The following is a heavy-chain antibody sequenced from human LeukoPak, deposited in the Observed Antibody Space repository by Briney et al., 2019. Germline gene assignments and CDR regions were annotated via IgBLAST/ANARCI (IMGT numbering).Heavy chain of an antibody. V-gene: IGHV3-23*01. Sequence: PGGSLRLSCAASGFTFSSYAMSWVRQAPGKGLEWVSAISGSGGSTYYADSVKGRFTISRDNSKNTLYLQMNSLRAEDTAVYYCAKAYGSGSYYNTPYYFDYWGQGTLVTVSS. CDR1: GFTFSSYA. J-gene: IGHJ4*02. D-gene: IGHD3-10*01. CDR3: AKAYGSGSYYNTPYYFDY. CDR2: ISGSGGST.